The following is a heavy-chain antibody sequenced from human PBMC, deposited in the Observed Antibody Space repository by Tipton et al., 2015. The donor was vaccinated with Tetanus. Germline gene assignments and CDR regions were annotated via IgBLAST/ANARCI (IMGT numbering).Heavy chain of an antibody. CDR2: IYSSGST. CDR1: GVSISGGRYY. V-gene: IGHV4-31*03. J-gene: IGHJ4*02. CDR3: ARDQARGARGWNYFAF. D-gene: IGHD1-26*01. Sequence: LVKPTQTLSLTCSVSGVSISGGRYYWSWIRQRPGKGLEWIGDIYSSGSTYPDPSLKGRVTISVDTSKNQFSLRVNSVTAADTAVYYCARDQARGARGWNYFAFWGLGTLVPVSS.